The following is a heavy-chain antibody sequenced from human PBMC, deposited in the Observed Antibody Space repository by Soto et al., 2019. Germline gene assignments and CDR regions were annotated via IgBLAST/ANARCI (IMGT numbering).Heavy chain of an antibody. CDR1: GLTLDDYA. CDR3: GKDMWSRVFYYMDV. V-gene: IGHV3-9*01. CDR2: ISWNSGYI. J-gene: IGHJ6*03. Sequence: EVRLVESGGGLVQPGGSLRLSCVASGLTLDDYAMHWLRQVPGKGLEWVAGISWNSGYIGYADSVKGRFIISRDNAKNSLFLQMDSLRAEDTALYYCGKDMWSRVFYYMDVLRKGTTVTVSS. D-gene: IGHD2-21*01.